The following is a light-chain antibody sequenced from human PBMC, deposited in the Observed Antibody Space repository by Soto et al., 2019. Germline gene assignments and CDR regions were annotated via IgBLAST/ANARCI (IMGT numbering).Light chain of an antibody. J-gene: IGLJ2*01. CDR2: DNH. CDR1: SSNIGNNY. V-gene: IGLV1-51*01. CDR3: GTWDSSLSAVV. Sequence: QSVSTQPPSGSTAPGQKVTISCSGSSSNIGNNYVSWYQQLPGTAPKLLIYDNHKRPSGIPDRFSGSKSGTSATLGITGLQTGDEAYYYCGTWDSSLSAVVFGGGTKLTLL.